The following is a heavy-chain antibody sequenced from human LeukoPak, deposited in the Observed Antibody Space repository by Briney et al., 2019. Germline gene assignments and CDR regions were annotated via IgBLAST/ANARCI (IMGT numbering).Heavy chain of an antibody. CDR3: ATGPNASPFDY. Sequence: PGGSLRLSCAASGFTFSTSSMNWVRQAPGKGLEWISYISSGSGTIYYADSVKGRFTISEDTAKNSLSLQMNSLRAEDTAVYYCATGPNASPFDYWGQGTLVTVSS. D-gene: IGHD2-2*01. V-gene: IGHV3-48*01. CDR1: GFTFSTSS. J-gene: IGHJ4*02. CDR2: ISSGSGTI.